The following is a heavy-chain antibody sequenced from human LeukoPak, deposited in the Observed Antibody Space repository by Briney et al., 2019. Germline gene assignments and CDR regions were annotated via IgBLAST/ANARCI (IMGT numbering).Heavy chain of an antibody. Sequence: GGSLRLSSAASRFTFSTYVMSRGPQAPGKGLEWVSVISGSGGITYYADSVKGRFTISRDNSKNTLYLQMNSLRAEDTAVYYCAKDHGVAPAVAGPGYWGQGTLVTVSS. J-gene: IGHJ4*02. CDR2: ISGSGGIT. V-gene: IGHV3-23*01. D-gene: IGHD6-19*01. CDR1: RFTFSTYV. CDR3: AKDHGVAPAVAGPGY.